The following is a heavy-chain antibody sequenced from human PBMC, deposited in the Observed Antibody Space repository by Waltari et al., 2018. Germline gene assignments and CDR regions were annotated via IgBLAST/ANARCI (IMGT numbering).Heavy chain of an antibody. Sequence: QVQLVESGGGVVQPGRSLRLSCAASGFTFSSYGMHWVRQAPGKGLEWVAVIWYDGSNKYYADSVKGRFTISRDNSKNTRYLQMNSLRAEDTAVYYCARDPRYNWNDGDRAFYAFDIWGQGTMVTVSS. D-gene: IGHD1-1*01. CDR3: ARDPRYNWNDGDRAFYAFDI. CDR2: IWYDGSNK. V-gene: IGHV3-33*01. J-gene: IGHJ3*02. CDR1: GFTFSSYG.